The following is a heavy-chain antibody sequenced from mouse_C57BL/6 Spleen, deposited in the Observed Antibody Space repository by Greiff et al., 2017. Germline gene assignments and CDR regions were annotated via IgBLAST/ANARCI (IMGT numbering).Heavy chain of an antibody. Sequence: QVQLKQSGPELVKPGASVKISCKASGYAFSSSWMNWVKQRPGKGLEWIGRIYPGDGDTNYNGKFKGKATLTADKSSSTAYMQLSSLTSEDSAVYFCARGYYGSSSDYFDYWGQGTTLTVSS. CDR2: IYPGDGDT. D-gene: IGHD1-1*01. J-gene: IGHJ2*01. CDR3: ARGYYGSSSDYFDY. V-gene: IGHV1-82*01. CDR1: GYAFSSSW.